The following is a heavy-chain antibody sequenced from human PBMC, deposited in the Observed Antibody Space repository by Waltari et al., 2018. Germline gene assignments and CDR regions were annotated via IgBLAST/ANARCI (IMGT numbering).Heavy chain of an antibody. CDR2: IYYSGST. CDR3: ARTAYDHLTGYPTLDH. CDR1: GSYLERSRHY. J-gene: IGHJ4*02. D-gene: IGHD3-9*01. V-gene: IGHV4-39*07. Sequence: QVQLQESGPGLVKPSETLSLTCSVSGSYLERSRHYLGWVRQPPGKGLEWIGSIYYSGSTYYNPSLKSRVNMSVDTANYQFSLKVTSVTAADTAIYYCARTAYDHLTGYPTLDHWGQGILVTVSS.